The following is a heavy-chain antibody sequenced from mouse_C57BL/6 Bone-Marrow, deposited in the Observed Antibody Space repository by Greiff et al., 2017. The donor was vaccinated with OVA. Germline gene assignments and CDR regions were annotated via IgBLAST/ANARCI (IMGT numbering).Heavy chain of an antibody. V-gene: IGHV3-6*01. CDR2: ISYDGSN. CDR1: GYSITSGYY. D-gene: IGHD1-1*01. J-gene: IGHJ1*03. Sequence: VQLQQSGPGLVKPSQSLSLTCSVTGYSITSGYYWNWIRQFPGNKLEWMGYISYDGSNNYNPSLKNRISITRDTSKNQFFLKLNSVTTEDTATYYCAPYYYGWYFDVWGTGTTVTVSS. CDR3: APYYYGWYFDV.